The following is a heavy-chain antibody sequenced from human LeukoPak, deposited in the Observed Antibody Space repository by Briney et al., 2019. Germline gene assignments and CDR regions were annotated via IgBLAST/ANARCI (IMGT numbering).Heavy chain of an antibody. CDR1: GYTFTSYY. J-gene: IGHJ5*02. V-gene: IGHV1-46*01. CDR3: ASSWNLDANWFDP. Sequence: VKVSCKASGYTFTSYYMHWVRQAPGQGLEWMGIINPSGGSTSYAQKFQGRVTMTRDTSTSTVYMELSSLRSEDTAVYYCASSWNLDANWFDPWGQGTLVTVSS. CDR2: INPSGGST. D-gene: IGHD1-7*01.